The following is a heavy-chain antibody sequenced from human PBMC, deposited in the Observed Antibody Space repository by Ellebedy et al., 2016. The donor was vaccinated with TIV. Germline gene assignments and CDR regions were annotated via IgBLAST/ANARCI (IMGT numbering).Heavy chain of an antibody. J-gene: IGHJ4*02. CDR3: AKSRAGDLFDS. D-gene: IGHD3-16*01. CDR1: GFNFSTYG. Sequence: GESLKISCETSGFNFSTYGMHWVRQAPGKGLEWVSTISQSPGITYYARSVKGRFTVSRDNSKNTVSLQMDSLRAEDTAIYYCAKSRAGDLFDSWGQGTLVTVSS. CDR2: ISQSPGIT. V-gene: IGHV3-23*01.